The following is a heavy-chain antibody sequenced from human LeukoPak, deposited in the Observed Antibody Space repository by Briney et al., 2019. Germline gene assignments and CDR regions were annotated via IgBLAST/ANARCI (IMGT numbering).Heavy chain of an antibody. D-gene: IGHD6-13*01. Sequence: GGSLRLSCAASGFTFSNYGMHWVRQAPGKGLEWVSVIYSGGSTYYADSVKGRFTISRDNSKNTLYLQMNSLRAEDTAVYYCARDSSSWYDFDYWGQGTLVTVSS. CDR3: ARDSSSWYDFDY. V-gene: IGHV3-66*01. CDR1: GFTFSNYG. CDR2: IYSGGST. J-gene: IGHJ4*02.